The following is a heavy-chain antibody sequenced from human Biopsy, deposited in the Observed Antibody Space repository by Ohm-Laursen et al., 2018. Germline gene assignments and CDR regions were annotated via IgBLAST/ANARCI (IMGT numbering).Heavy chain of an antibody. CDR1: GDSVTKYY. Sequence: SETLSLTCTVSGDSVTKYYWSWIRQPPGKGLEWIGHVFDRGTTNYNPSVRSRVTMSEDTSKKQFSLKMTSVTAADTAIYYCAHGSGSYYKLDFWGRGILVTVSS. V-gene: IGHV4-59*08. CDR2: VFDRGTT. D-gene: IGHD3-10*01. CDR3: AHGSGSYYKLDF. J-gene: IGHJ4*02.